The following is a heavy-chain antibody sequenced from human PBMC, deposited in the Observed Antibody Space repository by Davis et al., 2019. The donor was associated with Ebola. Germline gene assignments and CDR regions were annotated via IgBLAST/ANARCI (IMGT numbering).Heavy chain of an antibody. CDR2: INHSGST. V-gene: IGHV4-34*01. J-gene: IGHJ6*02. CDR1: GGSFSGYY. CDR3: ARVREYYYYGMDV. D-gene: IGHD1-26*01. Sequence: MPSETLSLTCAVYGGSFSGYYWSWIRQPPGKGLEWIGEINHSGSTNYNPSLKSRVTISVDTSKNQFSLKLSSVTAADTAVYYCARVREYYYYGMDVWGQGTTVTVSS.